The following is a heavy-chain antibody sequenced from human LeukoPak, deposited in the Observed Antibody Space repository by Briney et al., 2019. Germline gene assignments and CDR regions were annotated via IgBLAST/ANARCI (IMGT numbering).Heavy chain of an antibody. CDR1: GGSFSGYY. CDR2: IVYSGTT. D-gene: IGHD4-17*01. CDR3: ARDFGDHRIDY. Sequence: SETLSLTCAVYGGSFSGYYWGWVRQPPGKGLEWIGSIVYSGTTHYDPSLKSRVTISVDTSKSQFSLRLSSVTAADTAIYYCARDFGDHRIDYWGQGTLDTVSS. V-gene: IGHV4-34*12. J-gene: IGHJ4*02.